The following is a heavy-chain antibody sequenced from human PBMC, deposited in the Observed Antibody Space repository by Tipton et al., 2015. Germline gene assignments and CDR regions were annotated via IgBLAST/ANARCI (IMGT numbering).Heavy chain of an antibody. CDR2: ISYSGST. J-gene: IGHJ3*02. CDR3: ARSDVERNTVFVFEI. Sequence: GLVKPSETLSLTCTVSGGSVSSANYYWSWIRQPPGKGLEWIGYISYSGSTHYNPSLKSRVTISVDTSNKQISLNLSSVTAADTAVYYCARSDVERNTVFVFEIWGPGTMVPVSS. D-gene: IGHD3-10*01. CDR1: GGSVSSANYY. V-gene: IGHV4-61*01.